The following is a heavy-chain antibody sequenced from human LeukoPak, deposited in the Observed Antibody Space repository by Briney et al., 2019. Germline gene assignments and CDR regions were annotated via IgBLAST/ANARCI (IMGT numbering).Heavy chain of an antibody. J-gene: IGHJ4*02. CDR3: ANESPFLDY. CDR1: GFTFNSFA. CDR2: ISGSGSST. Sequence: GGSLRLSCAASGFTFNSFAMSWVRQAPGKGLEWVSVISGSGSSTYYADSVKGRFTISRDNSKNTLYLQMNSLRAEDTAVYYCANESPFLDYWGQGTLVTVSS. V-gene: IGHV3-23*01.